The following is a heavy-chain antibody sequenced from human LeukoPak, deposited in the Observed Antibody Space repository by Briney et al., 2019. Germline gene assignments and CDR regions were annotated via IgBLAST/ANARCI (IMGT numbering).Heavy chain of an antibody. CDR2: IYYSGTT. CDR1: GGSISSYY. J-gene: IGHJ4*02. Sequence: PSETLSLTCTVSGGSISSYYWSWIRQPPGKGLEWIGYIYYSGTTNYTPTLKSRATISGDTSKNQFSLKLTSVTAADTAVYYCARSRDGYNHPFDYWGQGTLVTVSS. D-gene: IGHD5-24*01. V-gene: IGHV4-59*01. CDR3: ARSRDGYNHPFDY.